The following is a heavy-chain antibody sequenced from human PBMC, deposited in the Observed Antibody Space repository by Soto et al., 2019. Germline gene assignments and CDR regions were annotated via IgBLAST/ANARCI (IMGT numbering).Heavy chain of an antibody. CDR2: INHSGST. V-gene: IGHV4-34*01. J-gene: IGHJ6*03. D-gene: IGHD2-15*01. CDR3: AREIVVVVAATRYYMAV. Sequence: PSETLSLTCAVYGGSFSGYYWSWIRQPPGKGLEWIGEINHSGSTNYNPSLKSRVTISVDTSKNQFSLKLSSVTAADTAVYYCAREIVVVVAATRYYMAVWGKGTTVTVSS. CDR1: GGSFSGYY.